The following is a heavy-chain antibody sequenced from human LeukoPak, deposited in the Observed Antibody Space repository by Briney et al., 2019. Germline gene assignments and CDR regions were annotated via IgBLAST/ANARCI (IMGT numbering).Heavy chain of an antibody. J-gene: IGHJ4*02. CDR3: AKVGRYSSGYYHEDY. V-gene: IGHV3-23*01. D-gene: IGHD3-22*01. CDR1: GSTFSSYS. CDR2: ISGSGGST. Sequence: PGGSLRLSCAASGSTFSSYSMSWVRQAPGKGLEWVSAISGSGGSTYYADSVKGRFTISRDNSKNTLYLQMSSLRAEDTAVYYCAKVGRYSSGYYHEDYWGQGTLVTVSS.